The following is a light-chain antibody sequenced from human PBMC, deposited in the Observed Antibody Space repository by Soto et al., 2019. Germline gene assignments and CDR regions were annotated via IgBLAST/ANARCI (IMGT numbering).Light chain of an antibody. Sequence: DFVMTQSADSLALSLCESPTTNCKSSPSVLFSYDNKNYLAWYQQKPGQPPKLLISWASTQESGVPDRFSGGGSGTDFTLTISSLQAEDVAVYYCQQYYNTPVTFGQGTKVDIK. CDR2: WAS. CDR3: QQYYNTPVT. J-gene: IGKJ1*01. CDR1: PSVLFSYDNKNY. V-gene: IGKV4-1*01.